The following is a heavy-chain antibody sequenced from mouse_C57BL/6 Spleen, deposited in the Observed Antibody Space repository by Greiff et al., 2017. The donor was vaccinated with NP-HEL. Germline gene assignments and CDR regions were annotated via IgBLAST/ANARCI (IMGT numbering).Heavy chain of an antibody. Sequence: QVQLQQPGPGLVQPSQSLSITCTVSGFSLTSYGVHWARQSPGKGLEWLGVIWSGGSTDYNAAFISRLSISKDNSKSQVFFKMNSLQADDTAIYYCARYDGYLPYYAMDYWGQGTSVTVSS. CDR1: GFSLTSYG. CDR3: ARYDGYLPYYAMDY. V-gene: IGHV2-2*01. J-gene: IGHJ4*01. CDR2: IWSGGST. D-gene: IGHD2-3*01.